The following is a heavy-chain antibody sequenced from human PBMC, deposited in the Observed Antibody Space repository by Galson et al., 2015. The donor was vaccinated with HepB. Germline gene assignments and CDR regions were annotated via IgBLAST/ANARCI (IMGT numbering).Heavy chain of an antibody. CDR3: ARVVAYRVTFQNWFDP. D-gene: IGHD4-11*01. J-gene: IGHJ5*02. CDR1: GYSFTSYW. Sequence: QSGAEVKKPGESLKISCKGSGYSFTSYWIGWVRQMPGKGLEWMGIIYPGDSDTRYSPSFQGQVTISADKSISTAYLQWSSLKASDTAMYYCARVVAYRVTFQNWFDPWGQGTLVTVSS. CDR2: IYPGDSDT. V-gene: IGHV5-51*01.